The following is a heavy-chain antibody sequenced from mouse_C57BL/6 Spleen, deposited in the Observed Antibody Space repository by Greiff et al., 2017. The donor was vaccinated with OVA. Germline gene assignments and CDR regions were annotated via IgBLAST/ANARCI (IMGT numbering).Heavy chain of an antibody. Sequence: VQLQQSGPELVKPGASVKISCKASGSAFSSSWMNWVKQRPGKGLEWIGRIYPGDGDTNYNGKFKGKATLTADKSSSTAYMQLSSLTSEDSAVYFCARGKYYAMDYWGQGTSVTVSS. CDR3: ARGKYYAMDY. CDR2: IYPGDGDT. V-gene: IGHV1-82*01. J-gene: IGHJ4*01. CDR1: GSAFSSSW.